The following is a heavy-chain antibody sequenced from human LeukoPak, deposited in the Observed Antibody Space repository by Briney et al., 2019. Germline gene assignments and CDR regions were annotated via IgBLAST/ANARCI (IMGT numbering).Heavy chain of an antibody. CDR1: GFTFSSNS. D-gene: IGHD6-19*01. J-gene: IGHJ4*02. V-gene: IGHV3-21*01. CDR3: AREPNSSGWYGRGGRFDY. CDR2: ISSSSSYI. Sequence: PGGSLRLSCAASGFTFSSNSMNWVRQAPGKGLEWVSSISSSSSYIYYADSVKGRFTISRDNAKNSLYLQMNSLRAEDTAVYYCAREPNSSGWYGRGGRFDYWGQGTLVTVSS.